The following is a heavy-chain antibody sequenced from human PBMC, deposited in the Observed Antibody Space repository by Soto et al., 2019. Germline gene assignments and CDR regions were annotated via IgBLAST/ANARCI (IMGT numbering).Heavy chain of an antibody. CDR3: AKSATSSGYYARLDY. J-gene: IGHJ4*02. V-gene: IGHV3-30*18. Sequence: XGSLRLSCEATGFTFSKYGMHWVRQAPGKGLEWVAVLSFDGSNKYYADSVKGRFTISRDNSKNMLYLQMNSLRVEDTAVYYCAKSATSSGYYARLDYRGQGALVTVSS. D-gene: IGHD3-22*01. CDR1: GFTFSKYG. CDR2: LSFDGSNK.